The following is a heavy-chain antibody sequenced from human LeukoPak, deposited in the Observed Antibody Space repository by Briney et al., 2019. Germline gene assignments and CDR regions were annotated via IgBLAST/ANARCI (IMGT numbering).Heavy chain of an antibody. D-gene: IGHD6-13*01. Sequence: PGGSLRLSCAAFGFTFSSYWMSWVRQAPGKGLEWVANIKQDGSEKYYVDSVKGRFTISRDNAKNSLCLQMNSLRAGDTAVYYCATGPGYSSSWWGQGTLVTVSS. V-gene: IGHV3-7*01. CDR3: ATGPGYSSSW. CDR2: IKQDGSEK. J-gene: IGHJ4*02. CDR1: GFTFSSYW.